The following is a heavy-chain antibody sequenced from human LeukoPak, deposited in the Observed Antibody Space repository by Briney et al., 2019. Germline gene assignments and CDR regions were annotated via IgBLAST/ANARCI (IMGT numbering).Heavy chain of an antibody. CDR2: ISAYNGNT. V-gene: IGHV1-18*01. D-gene: IGHD2-8*01. Sequence: ASVKVSCKVSGHTLTRYGISWVRQAPGQGLEWMGWISAYNGNTNYAQKLQGRVTMTIDTSTSTAYMELRSLRSDDTAVYYCARGDLMVTTVYYGMDVWGQGTTVTVSS. CDR1: GHTLTRYG. CDR3: ARGDLMVTTVYYGMDV. J-gene: IGHJ6*02.